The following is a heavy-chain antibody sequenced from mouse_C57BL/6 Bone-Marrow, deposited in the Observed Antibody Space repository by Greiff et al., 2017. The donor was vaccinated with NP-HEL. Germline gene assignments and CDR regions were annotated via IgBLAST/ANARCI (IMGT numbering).Heavy chain of an antibody. V-gene: IGHV1-76*01. CDR2: IYPGSGNT. J-gene: IGHJ2*01. CDR3: ARAEGYYSHFDY. D-gene: IGHD2-3*01. Sequence: QVQLQQSGAELVRPGASVKLSCKASGYTFTDYYINWVKQRPGQGLEWIARIYPGSGNTYYNEKFKGKATLTAEKSSSTAYMQLSSLTSEDSAVYFCARAEGYYSHFDYWGQGTTLTVSS. CDR1: GYTFTDYY.